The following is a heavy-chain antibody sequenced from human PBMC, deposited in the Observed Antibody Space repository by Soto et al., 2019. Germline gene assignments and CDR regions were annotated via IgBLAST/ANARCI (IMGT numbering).Heavy chain of an antibody. CDR3: ATAEVDY. Sequence: GGSVRLACAVAGYTFGNHWMDWVRQAPGKGLEWVSRMNSDGGIINYADSVKGRFTVSRDNAKITLYLQMNSLRVEDTAVYYCATAEVDYWGPGTLVTVSS. V-gene: IGHV3-74*01. J-gene: IGHJ4*02. CDR1: GYTFGNHW. CDR2: MNSDGGII.